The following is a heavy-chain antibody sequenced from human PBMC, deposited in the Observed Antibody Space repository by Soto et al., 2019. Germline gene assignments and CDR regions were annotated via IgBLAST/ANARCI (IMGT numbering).Heavy chain of an antibody. V-gene: IGHV3-21*01. Sequence: GGSLRLSCAASGFTFSSYSMNWVRQAPGKGLEWVSSISSSSSYIYYADSVKGRFTISRDNAKNSLYLQMNSLRAEDTAVYYCARAYGDYGYYYYYMDVWGKGTTVTVSS. CDR2: ISSSSSYI. D-gene: IGHD4-17*01. CDR1: GFTFSSYS. J-gene: IGHJ6*03. CDR3: ARAYGDYGYYYYYMDV.